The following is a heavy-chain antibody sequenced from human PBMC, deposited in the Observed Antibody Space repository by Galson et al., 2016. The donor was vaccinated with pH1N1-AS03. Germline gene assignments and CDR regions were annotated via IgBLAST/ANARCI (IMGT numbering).Heavy chain of an antibody. V-gene: IGHV3-11*01. Sequence: SLRISCAASGFTFGDYYMSWIRQAPGKGLEWISCITSSGGSGSTIYYADSVKGRFTISRDNAKNSLYLQMNSLRADDTVVYFCARGWYDIWTGYLVDPFDYWGQGALVTVSA. J-gene: IGHJ4*02. D-gene: IGHD3-9*01. CDR1: GFTFGDYY. CDR2: ITSSGGSGSTI. CDR3: ARGWYDIWTGYLVDPFDY.